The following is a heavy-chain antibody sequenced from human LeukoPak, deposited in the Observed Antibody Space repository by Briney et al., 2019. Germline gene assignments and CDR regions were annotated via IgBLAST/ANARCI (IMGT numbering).Heavy chain of an antibody. J-gene: IGHJ4*02. Sequence: SETLSLTCTVSGGSITNDYWNWIRQSSGKQLGWIGSIHYSGTINYSPSLKSRITISLDTSKNQFSLKLSSVTAADTAMYYCATSYDHGWLIGSWGQGTLVTVSS. CDR3: ATSYDHGWLIGS. D-gene: IGHD3-16*01. CDR1: GGSITNDY. CDR2: IHYSGTI. V-gene: IGHV4-59*01.